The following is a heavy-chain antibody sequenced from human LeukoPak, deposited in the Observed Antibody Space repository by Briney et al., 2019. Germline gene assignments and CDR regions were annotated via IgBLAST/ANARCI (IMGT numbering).Heavy chain of an antibody. D-gene: IGHD2-2*01. CDR3: ARTLYCSSTSCYAVGY. Sequence: SEALSLTCTVSGVSISSSSYYWGWVRQPPGKGLEWIGSIYYSGSTYYNPSLKSRVTISVDTSKNQFSLKLSSVTAADTAVYYCARTLYCSSTSCYAVGYWGQGTLVTVSS. J-gene: IGHJ4*02. CDR2: IYYSGST. CDR1: GVSISSSSYY. V-gene: IGHV4-39*01.